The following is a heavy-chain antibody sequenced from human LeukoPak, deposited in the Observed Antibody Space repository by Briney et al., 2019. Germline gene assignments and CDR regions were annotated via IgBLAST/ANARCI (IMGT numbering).Heavy chain of an antibody. D-gene: IGHD3-10*01. V-gene: IGHV4-59*01. CDR2: IYYSGST. CDR3: ERVRASVRYYFDY. Sequence: KPWETLSLTCTVSGGSISSYYWSWIRQPSGKGLEWIGYIYYSGSTNYNPSLKSRVTISVDTSKNQFSLKLSSVTAADTAVYYCERVRASVRYYFDYWGQGTLVTVSS. J-gene: IGHJ4*02. CDR1: GGSISSYY.